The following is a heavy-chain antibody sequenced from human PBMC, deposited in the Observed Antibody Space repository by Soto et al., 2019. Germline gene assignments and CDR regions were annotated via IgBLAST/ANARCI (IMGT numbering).Heavy chain of an antibody. D-gene: IGHD6-19*01. CDR3: ARAAKYSSGWDY. CDR1: GGSISSYY. V-gene: IGHV4-59*08. Sequence: VQLEESGPGLVKPSETLSLTCTVSGGSISSYYWSWIRQPPGKGLESIGYIYYSGSTNYNPSLKSRVTISVDTSKNQFSLKLSSVTAADTAVYYCARAAKYSSGWDYWGQGTLVTVSS. CDR2: IYYSGST. J-gene: IGHJ4*02.